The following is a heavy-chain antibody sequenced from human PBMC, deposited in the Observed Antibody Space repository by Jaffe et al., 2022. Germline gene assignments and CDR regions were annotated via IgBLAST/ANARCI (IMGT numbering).Heavy chain of an antibody. CDR2: INHSGST. J-gene: IGHJ4*02. CDR1: GGSFSGYY. Sequence: QVQLQQWGAGLLKPSETLSLTCAVYGGSFSGYYWSWIRQPPGKGLEWIGEINHSGSTNYNPSLKSRVTISVDTSKNQFSLKLSSVTAADTAVYYCARGQGGWGLRFLEWFPETRVHFDYWGQGTLVTVSS. V-gene: IGHV4-34*01. CDR3: ARGQGGWGLRFLEWFPETRVHFDY. D-gene: IGHD3-3*01.